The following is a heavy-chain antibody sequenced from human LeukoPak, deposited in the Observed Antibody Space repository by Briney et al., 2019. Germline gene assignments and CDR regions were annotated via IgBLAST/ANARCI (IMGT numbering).Heavy chain of an antibody. CDR2: IYHSGST. V-gene: IGHV4-38-2*02. CDR3: AKDCGGDCHVYC. CDR1: GYSISSGYY. Sequence: PSETLSLTCTVSGYSISSGYYWGWIRPPPGKGLEWIGSIYHSGSTYYNPSLKSRVTISVDTSKNQFSLKLSSVTAADTAVYYCAKDCGGDCHVYCWGQGTLVTVSS. J-gene: IGHJ4*02. D-gene: IGHD2-21*02.